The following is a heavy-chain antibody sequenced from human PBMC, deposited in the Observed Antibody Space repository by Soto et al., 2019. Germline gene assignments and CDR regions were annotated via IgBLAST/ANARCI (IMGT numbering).Heavy chain of an antibody. CDR1: GGSISSSSYY. CDR3: ARHRMSSGLSWFDP. CDR2: IYNSGST. D-gene: IGHD5-12*01. Sequence: PSETLSLTCTVSGGSISSSSYYWGWIRQPPGKGLEWIGCIYNSGSTYYNPSLKSRLTISVDTSKNQLSLKLSSVTAADTAVYYCARHRMSSGLSWFDPWGQGTLVTVSS. V-gene: IGHV4-39*01. J-gene: IGHJ5*02.